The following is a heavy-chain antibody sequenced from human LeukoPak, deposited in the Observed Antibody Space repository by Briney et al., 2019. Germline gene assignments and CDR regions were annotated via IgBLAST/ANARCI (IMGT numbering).Heavy chain of an antibody. Sequence: SETLSLTCTVSGGSISSYYWSWIRQPPGKGLEWIGYIYYSGSTNYNPSLKSRVTISVDTSENQFSLKLSSVTAADTAVYYCARSGSYDAFDIWGQGTMVTVSS. J-gene: IGHJ3*02. CDR3: ARSGSYDAFDI. D-gene: IGHD1-26*01. CDR2: IYYSGST. V-gene: IGHV4-59*01. CDR1: GGSISSYY.